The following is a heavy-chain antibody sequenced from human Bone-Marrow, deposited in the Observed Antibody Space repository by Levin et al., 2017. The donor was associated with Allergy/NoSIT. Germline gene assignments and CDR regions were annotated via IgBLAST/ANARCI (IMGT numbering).Heavy chain of an antibody. CDR3: ARHKQDSGWYEVRGFDI. J-gene: IGHJ3*02. Sequence: PSQTLSLTCTVSGDSISSYFWSWIRQTPGKGLEWIGYIYYSGHTKYNPSLESRVSISVDTSKNQFSLSLSSVTAADTAVYYCARHKQDSGWYEVRGFDIWGHGTTVTVSS. CDR1: GDSISSYF. D-gene: IGHD6-19*01. V-gene: IGHV4-59*08. CDR2: IYYSGHT.